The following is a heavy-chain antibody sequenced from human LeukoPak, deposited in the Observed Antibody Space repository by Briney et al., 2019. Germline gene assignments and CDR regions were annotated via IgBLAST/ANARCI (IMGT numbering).Heavy chain of an antibody. J-gene: IGHJ3*02. CDR2: ISAYNGNT. Sequence: GASVKVSCKASSYTFTSYGISWVRQAPGQGLEWMEWISAYNGNTNYAQKLQGRVTMTTDTSTSTAYMELRSLRSDDTAVYYCARSRGNYYDSSGYSLGAFDIWGQGTMVTVSS. CDR3: ARSRGNYYDSSGYSLGAFDI. CDR1: SYTFTSYG. V-gene: IGHV1-18*01. D-gene: IGHD3-22*01.